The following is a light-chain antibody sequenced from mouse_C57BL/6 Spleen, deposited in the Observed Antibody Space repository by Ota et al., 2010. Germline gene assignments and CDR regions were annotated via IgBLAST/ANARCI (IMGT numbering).Light chain of an antibody. CDR1: QSLLNSGNQKNY. CDR2: WAS. J-gene: IGKJ5*01. V-gene: IGKV8-19*01. CDR3: QNDYSYPLT. Sequence: DIVMTQSPSSLTVTAGEKVTMSCKSSQSLLNSGNQKNYLTWYQQKPGQPPKLLIYWASTRESGVPDRFTGSGSGTDFTLTISSVQAEDLAVYYCQNDYSYPLTFGAGTSWS.